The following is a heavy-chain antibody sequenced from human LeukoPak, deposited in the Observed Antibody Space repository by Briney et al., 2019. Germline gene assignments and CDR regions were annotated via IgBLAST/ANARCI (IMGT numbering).Heavy chain of an antibody. Sequence: GGSLRLSCAASGFTFSSYAMHWVRQAPGKGLEWVAVISYDGSNKYYADSVKGRFTISRDNSKNTLYLQMNSLRPEDTAVYFCAKRGVVVRVILVGFHKEAYYFDSWGQGARVTVSS. J-gene: IGHJ4*02. CDR2: ISYDGSNK. D-gene: IGHD3-10*01. CDR3: AKRGVVVRVILVGFHKEAYYFDS. CDR1: GFTFSSYA. V-gene: IGHV3-30*04.